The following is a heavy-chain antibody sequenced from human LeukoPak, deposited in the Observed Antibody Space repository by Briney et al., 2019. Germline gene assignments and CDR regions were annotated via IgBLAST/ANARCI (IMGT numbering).Heavy chain of an antibody. J-gene: IGHJ3*02. CDR3: AKDMASSSGYPVGAFDI. CDR1: GFTFSSYS. Sequence: GGSLRLSCAASGFTFSSYSMNWVRQAPGKGLEWVSSIIVGSSYIYYADSVKGRFTISRDDARNSLYLQMNSLRAEDTALYYCAKDMASSSGYPVGAFDIWGQGTMVTVSS. CDR2: IIVGSSYI. D-gene: IGHD3-22*01. V-gene: IGHV3-21*04.